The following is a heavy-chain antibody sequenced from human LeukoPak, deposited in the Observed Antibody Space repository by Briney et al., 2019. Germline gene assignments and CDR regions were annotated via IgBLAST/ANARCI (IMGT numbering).Heavy chain of an antibody. V-gene: IGHV7-4-1*02. CDR1: GYTFINYA. CDR2: INTNTGNP. CDR3: VRNGHYYGSGTYYKILDN. D-gene: IGHD3-10*01. J-gene: IGHJ4*02. Sequence: ASVKVSCKASGYTFINYAMNWVRQAPGQGLEWMGWINTNTGNPTYAQGFTGRFVFSLDTSVSTAYLQISSLKAEDTAVYYCVRNGHYYGSGTYYKILDNWGQGTLVTVSS.